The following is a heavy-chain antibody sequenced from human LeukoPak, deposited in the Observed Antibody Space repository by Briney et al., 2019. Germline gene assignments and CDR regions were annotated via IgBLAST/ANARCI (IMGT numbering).Heavy chain of an antibody. CDR2: INPNSGGT. J-gene: IGHJ4*02. CDR1: GYTFTSYD. CDR3: ARASVETYDILTGFDY. V-gene: IGHV1-2*02. D-gene: IGHD3-9*01. Sequence: ASVKVSCKASGYTFTSYDINWVRQATGQGLEWMGWINPNSGGTNYAQKFQGRVTMTRDTSISTAYMELSRLRSDDTAVYYCARASVETYDILTGFDYWGQGTLVTVSS.